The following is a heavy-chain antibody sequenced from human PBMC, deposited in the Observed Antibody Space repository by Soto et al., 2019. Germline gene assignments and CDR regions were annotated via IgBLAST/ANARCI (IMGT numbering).Heavy chain of an antibody. CDR3: GRGRSGQIVVFY. CDR1: GYTFTGHY. CDR2: IGPESGAT. D-gene: IGHD1-26*01. V-gene: IGHV1-2*02. Sequence: ASVKVSCKASGYTFTGHYIHWVRQTPEQGPEWMGEIGPESGATRYAQRFQGRVTMTRDMSITTVYMELNNLSPDDTAVYYCGRGRSGQIVVFYWGQGTPVTVYS. J-gene: IGHJ4*02.